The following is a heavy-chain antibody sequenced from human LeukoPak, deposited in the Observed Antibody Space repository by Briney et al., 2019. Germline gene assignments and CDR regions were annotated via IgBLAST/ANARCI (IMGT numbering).Heavy chain of an antibody. CDR3: ARDSNDDGLLTFYAMDD. Sequence: PGGSLRSSCAASQFSFGNYARSWVRQAPGKGLDWVPDIRATTGIRFYADSVKGRFTISRDNSKNTLFLEMNSLRADDTAVYYCARDSNDDGLLTFYAMDDWGQGITVTVSS. D-gene: IGHD3-16*01. V-gene: IGHV3-23*01. J-gene: IGHJ6*02. CDR1: QFSFGNYA. CDR2: IRATTGIR.